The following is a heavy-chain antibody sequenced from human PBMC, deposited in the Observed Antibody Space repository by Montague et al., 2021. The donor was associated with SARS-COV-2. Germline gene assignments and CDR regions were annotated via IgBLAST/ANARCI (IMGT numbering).Heavy chain of an antibody. CDR1: GGSISSSSYY. CDR3: ARQGSGSYYNWFDS. Sequence: SETLSLTCTVSGGSISSSSYYWGWLRQPPGKGLEWIGSINYSGSTYYTPTLKSRVTISVDTSKNQFSLKLSTVTAADTAVYYCARQGSGSYYNWFDSWGQGTLVTVSS. CDR2: INYSGST. V-gene: IGHV4-39*01. D-gene: IGHD1-26*01. J-gene: IGHJ5*01.